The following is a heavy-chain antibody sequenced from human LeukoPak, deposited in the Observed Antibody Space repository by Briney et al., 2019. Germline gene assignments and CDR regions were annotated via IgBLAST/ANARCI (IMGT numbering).Heavy chain of an antibody. V-gene: IGHV3-74*01. Sequence: GGSLRLSCAASGFTFDDYGMSWVRQAPGKGLVWASRINSDGSSTSYADSVKGRFTISRDNAKNTLYLQMNSLRAEDTAVYYCATVDYYDSSGYPYYFDYWGQGTLVTVSS. CDR3: ATVDYYDSSGYPYYFDY. CDR1: GFTFDDYG. J-gene: IGHJ4*02. CDR2: INSDGSST. D-gene: IGHD3-22*01.